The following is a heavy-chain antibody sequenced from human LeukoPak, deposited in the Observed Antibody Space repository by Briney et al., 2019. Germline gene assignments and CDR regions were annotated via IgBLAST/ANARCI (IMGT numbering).Heavy chain of an antibody. J-gene: IGHJ4*02. D-gene: IGHD6-19*01. V-gene: IGHV3-30*02. CDR2: VAKHGRID. CDR1: GFIFSDYD. CDR3: ARDLMWLVDY. Sequence: GGSLRLSCAASGFIFSDYDMHWARQAPGKGLEWLAYVAKHGRIDYYADSVKGRFTASGDNSRSTAYLQMNSLTPDDSAVYYCARDLMWLVDYWGQGTLVTVSA.